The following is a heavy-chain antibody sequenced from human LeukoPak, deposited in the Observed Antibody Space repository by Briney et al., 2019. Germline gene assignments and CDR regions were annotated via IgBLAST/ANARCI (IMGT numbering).Heavy chain of an antibody. CDR2: INPKSGAT. CDR3: ARDGRGQGVNYDC. Sequence: GASVKVSCRASGYTFTDYYIHWVRQAPGQGLEWVGWINPKSGATNYAQKFQGRVTMTRGTSINTAYMEMPRLRSDDAAVYYCARDGRGQGVNYDCWGQGTLVTVSS. V-gene: IGHV1-2*02. D-gene: IGHD3-10*01. J-gene: IGHJ4*02. CDR1: GYTFTDYY.